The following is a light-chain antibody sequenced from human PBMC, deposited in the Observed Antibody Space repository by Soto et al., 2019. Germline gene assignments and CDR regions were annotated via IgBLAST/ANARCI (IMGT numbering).Light chain of an antibody. V-gene: IGKV3-15*01. J-gene: IGKJ4*01. Sequence: EIVLTQSPGTLSLSPGERATLSCRASQSVSYYLAWYQQKPGQAPRLLIHGASYRATGIPDRFSGRGSGTEFTLAISRLQSEDFAVYYCQQYNTWPLTFGGGTKVEIK. CDR2: GAS. CDR3: QQYNTWPLT. CDR1: QSVSYY.